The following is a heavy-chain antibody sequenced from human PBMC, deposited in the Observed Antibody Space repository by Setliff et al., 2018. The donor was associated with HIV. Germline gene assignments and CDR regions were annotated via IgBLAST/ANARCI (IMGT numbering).Heavy chain of an antibody. Sequence: PSETLSLTCTVSGGSISSNIYFWGWFRQPPGKGLEWIGSIYYSGSTNYNPSLKSRVTISVDTSKNQFSLKLTSVTAADTAVYYCARAPYYDFWSGYFSLTNLHVFDIWGQGTMVTVSS. CDR2: IYYSGST. V-gene: IGHV4-39*07. D-gene: IGHD3-3*01. CDR1: GGSISSNIYF. J-gene: IGHJ3*02. CDR3: ARAPYYDFWSGYFSLTNLHVFDI.